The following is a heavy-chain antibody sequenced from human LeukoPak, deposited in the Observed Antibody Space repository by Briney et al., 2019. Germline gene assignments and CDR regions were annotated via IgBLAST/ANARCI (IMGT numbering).Heavy chain of an antibody. CDR2: INHSGST. D-gene: IGHD3-22*01. CDR1: GGSFSGYY. CDR3: ARGRYVYYYDSSGPPYFDY. V-gene: IGHV4-34*01. Sequence: PSETLSLTCAVYGGSFSGYYWSWIRLPPGKGLEWIGEINHSGSTNYNPSLKSRVTISVDASKNQFSLKLSSVTAADTAVYYCARGRYVYYYDSSGPPYFDYWGQGTLVTVSS. J-gene: IGHJ4*02.